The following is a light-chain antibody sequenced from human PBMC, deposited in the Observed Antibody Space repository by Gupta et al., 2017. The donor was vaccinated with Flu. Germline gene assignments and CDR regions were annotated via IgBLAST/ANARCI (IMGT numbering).Light chain of an antibody. CDR2: VNRDGSH. Sequence: SGHSTNAVAWHQQQPEKGPRFLMRVNRDGSHTRGDGIPDRFSGSSSGTERYLTISSLQSEDEADYYCQTWGTGIWVFGGGTKLTVL. CDR3: QTWGTGIWV. V-gene: IGLV4-69*01. CDR1: SGHSTNA. J-gene: IGLJ3*02.